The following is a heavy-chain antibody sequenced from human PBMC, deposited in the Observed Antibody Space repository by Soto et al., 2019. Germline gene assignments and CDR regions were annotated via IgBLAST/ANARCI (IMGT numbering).Heavy chain of an antibody. CDR3: ARRVIGSSRAFDI. Sequence: GSLRLSCAASGFAFSSHPMSWVRQAPEKGLEWVAGISDGGDLTYNADSVRGRFTISRDNSRNTLYLQMNSLRAEDTAVYYCARRVIGSSRAFDIWGQGTMVTVSS. CDR1: GFAFSSHP. D-gene: IGHD3-10*01. V-gene: IGHV3-23*01. J-gene: IGHJ3*02. CDR2: ISDGGDLT.